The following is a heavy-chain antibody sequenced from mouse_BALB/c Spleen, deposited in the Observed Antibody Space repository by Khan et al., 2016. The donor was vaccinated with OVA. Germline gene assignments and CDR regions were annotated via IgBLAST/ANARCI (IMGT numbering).Heavy chain of an antibody. J-gene: IGHJ3*01. CDR3: ARELRLGGFAY. CDR2: IWGDGSK. V-gene: IGHV2-6-7*01. CDR1: GFSLTDYG. Sequence: QVQLKQSGPGLVAPSQSLSITCTVSGFSLTDYGINWIRQPPGKGLEWLGMIWGDGSKDYNSALKLRLSISKDKAKSQVFLKTNSLQTDDSSGFYCARELRLGGFAYWGQGTLVTVSA. D-gene: IGHD1-2*01.